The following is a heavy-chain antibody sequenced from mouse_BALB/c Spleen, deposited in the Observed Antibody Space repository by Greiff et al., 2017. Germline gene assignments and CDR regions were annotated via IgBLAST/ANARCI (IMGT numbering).Heavy chain of an antibody. Sequence: EVQRVESGGGLVKPGGSLKLSCAASGFAFSSYDMSWVRQTPEKRLEWVAYISSGGGSTYYPDTVKGRFTISRDNAKNTLYLQMSSLKSEDTAMYYCASGNWERFAYWGQGTLVTVSA. CDR2: ISSGGGST. V-gene: IGHV5-12-1*01. CDR3: ASGNWERFAY. CDR1: GFAFSSYD. J-gene: IGHJ3*01. D-gene: IGHD4-1*01.